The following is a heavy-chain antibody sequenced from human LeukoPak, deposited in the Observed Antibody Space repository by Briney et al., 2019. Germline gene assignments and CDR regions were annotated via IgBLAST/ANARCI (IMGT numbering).Heavy chain of an antibody. CDR3: ATTVDIVVVPAALFDY. V-gene: IGHV4-38-2*02. D-gene: IGHD2-2*01. CDR1: GYSISSGYY. Sequence: SETLSLTCTVSGYSISSGYYWGWSRPPPGKGLEGIGSIYHSGSTYYNASLKSRVTISVDTSKNQFSLKLSSVTAADTAVYYCATTVDIVVVPAALFDYWRQGTLVTVSS. J-gene: IGHJ4*02. CDR2: IYHSGST.